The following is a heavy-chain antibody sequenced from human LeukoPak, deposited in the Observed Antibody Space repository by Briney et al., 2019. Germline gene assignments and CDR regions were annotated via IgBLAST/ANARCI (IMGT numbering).Heavy chain of an antibody. J-gene: IGHJ4*02. V-gene: IGHV1-69*04. Sequence: SVKVSCKASGYSFTSFGISWVRQAPGQGLEWMGRIIPILGIANYAQKFQGRVTITADKSTSTAYMELSSLRSEDTAVYYCARTITMVRGPLDYWGQGTLVTVSS. CDR3: ARTITMVRGPLDY. CDR2: IIPILGIA. CDR1: GYSFTSFG. D-gene: IGHD3-10*01.